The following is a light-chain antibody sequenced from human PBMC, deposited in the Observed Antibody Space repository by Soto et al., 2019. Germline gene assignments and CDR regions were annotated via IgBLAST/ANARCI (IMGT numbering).Light chain of an antibody. V-gene: IGKV3-20*01. CDR3: QQYGNSRWT. J-gene: IGKJ1*01. CDR1: QSVSSSY. Sequence: ELVLTQSPDTLSLSPGERATPSCRASQSVSSSYLAWYQQTPGQAPRLLIYGTSNRATGIPDRFSGSGSGTDFTLTISRLEPEDFAVYYCQQYGNSRWTFGQGTKVDI. CDR2: GTS.